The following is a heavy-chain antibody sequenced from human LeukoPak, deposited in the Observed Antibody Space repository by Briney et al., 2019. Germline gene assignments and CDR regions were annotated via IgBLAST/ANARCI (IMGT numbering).Heavy chain of an antibody. Sequence: GGSLRLSCAASGFTFSSYGMHWVRQAPGKGLEWVAFIRYDGSNKYYADSVKGRFTISRDNSKNTLYLQMNSLRAEDTAVYYCAKGKPWFGELLLDYWGQGTLVTVSS. J-gene: IGHJ4*02. D-gene: IGHD3-10*01. CDR2: IRYDGSNK. CDR3: AKGKPWFGELLLDY. V-gene: IGHV3-30*02. CDR1: GFTFSSYG.